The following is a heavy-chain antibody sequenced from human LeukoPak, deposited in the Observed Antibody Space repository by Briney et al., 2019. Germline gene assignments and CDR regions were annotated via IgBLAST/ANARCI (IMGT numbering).Heavy chain of an antibody. CDR3: AKVDYGDY. V-gene: IGHV3-23*01. Sequence: PGGSLRLSCAASGFTFSSYSMNWVRQAPGKGLEWVSTISGSAGSTYYADSVKGRFTISRDNSKNTLYLQMNSLRTEDTAVYYCAKVDYGDYWGQGTLVTVSS. CDR2: ISGSAGST. CDR1: GFTFSSYS. J-gene: IGHJ4*02.